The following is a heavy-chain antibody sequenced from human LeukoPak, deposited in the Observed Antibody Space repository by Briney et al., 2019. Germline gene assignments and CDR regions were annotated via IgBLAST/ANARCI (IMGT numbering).Heavy chain of an antibody. V-gene: IGHV5-51*01. J-gene: IGHJ3*02. CDR1: GYSFTSYW. Sequence: GESLKISCKGSGYSFTSYWIGWVRQMPGKGLEWMGIIYPGDSNTKYSPSFQGQVTISADKSISTAYLQWSSLKASDTAMYYCARLAYHDSSGYLGRGDAFDIWGQGTMVTVSS. D-gene: IGHD3-22*01. CDR3: ARLAYHDSSGYLGRGDAFDI. CDR2: IYPGDSNT.